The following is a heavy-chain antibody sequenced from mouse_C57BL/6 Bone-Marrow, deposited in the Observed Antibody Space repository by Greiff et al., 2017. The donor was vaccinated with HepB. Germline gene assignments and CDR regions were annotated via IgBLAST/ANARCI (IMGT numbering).Heavy chain of an antibody. CDR3: AIWPFDY. Sequence: QVQLQQSGAELARPGASVKLSCKASGYTFTSYGISWVKQRTGQGLGWIGEIYPRSGNTYYNEKFKGKATLTADKSSSTAYMELRSLTSEDSAVYFCAIWPFDYWGQGTTLTVSS. V-gene: IGHV1-81*01. CDR2: IYPRSGNT. J-gene: IGHJ2*01. CDR1: GYTFTSYG. D-gene: IGHD1-1*02.